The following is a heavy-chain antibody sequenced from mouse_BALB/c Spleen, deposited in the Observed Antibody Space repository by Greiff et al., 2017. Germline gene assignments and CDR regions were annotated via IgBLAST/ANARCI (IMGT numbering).Heavy chain of an antibody. V-gene: IGHV5-17*02. D-gene: IGHD2-4*01. CDR2: ISSGSSTI. Sequence: EVQGVESGGGLVQPGGSRKLSCAASGFTFSSFGMHWVRQAPEKGLEWVAYISSGSSTIYYADTVKGRFTISRDNPKNTLFLQMTSLRSEDTAMYYCARNYDYDEPYAMDYWGQGTSVTVSS. CDR1: GFTFSSFG. CDR3: ARNYDYDEPYAMDY. J-gene: IGHJ4*01.